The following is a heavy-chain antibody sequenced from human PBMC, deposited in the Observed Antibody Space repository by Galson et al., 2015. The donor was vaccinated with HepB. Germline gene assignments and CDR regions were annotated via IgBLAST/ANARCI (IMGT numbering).Heavy chain of an antibody. CDR2: IYSGGST. CDR3: VRDVGGNPVGIDY. CDR1: GFTVSNEY. V-gene: IGHV3-53*01. Sequence: SLRLSCAASGFTVSNEYMSWVRQAPGKGLEWVSVIYSGGSTYYGDSVKGRFTISRDKSKNTMHLHMNSLKAEDTAVNYCVRDVGGNPVGIDYWGQGTLVTVSS. D-gene: IGHD4-23*01. J-gene: IGHJ4*02.